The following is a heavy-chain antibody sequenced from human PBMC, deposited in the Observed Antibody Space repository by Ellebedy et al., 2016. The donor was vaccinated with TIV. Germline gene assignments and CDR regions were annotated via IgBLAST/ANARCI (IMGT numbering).Heavy chain of an antibody. J-gene: IGHJ2*01. CDR3: AKELRITMIVVVIFKYFDL. CDR1: GFTFSSSA. CDR2: ISGSGGST. D-gene: IGHD3-22*01. Sequence: GESLKISXAASGFTFSSSAMSWVRQAPGKGLEWVSAISGSGGSTYYADSVKGRFTISRDNSKNTLYLQMNSLRAEDTAVYYCAKELRITMIVVVIFKYFDLWGRGTLVTVSS. V-gene: IGHV3-23*01.